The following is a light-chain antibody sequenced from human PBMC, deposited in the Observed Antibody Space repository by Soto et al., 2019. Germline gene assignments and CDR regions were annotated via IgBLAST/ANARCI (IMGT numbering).Light chain of an antibody. J-gene: IGKJ5*01. CDR2: DAS. CDR3: QQYDNWPPIT. V-gene: IGKV3-15*01. CDR1: QRVANH. Sequence: EIVMTQSPATLSVSPGERATLSCRASQRVANHLAWYQHKPGQSPRLLIYDASTRATGIPARFSGSGSGTEFTLTIISLQSEDFAVYYCQQYDNWPPITFGQGTRLEIK.